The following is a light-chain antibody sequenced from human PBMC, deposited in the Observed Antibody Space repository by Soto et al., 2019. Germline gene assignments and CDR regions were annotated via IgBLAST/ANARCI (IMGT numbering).Light chain of an antibody. V-gene: IGKV3-20*01. CDR2: GAS. Sequence: EIVLTQSPGTLSLSPGERATLSCRASQSVYSNYLAWYQQKPGQAPRLLIYGASSRATDIPDRFSGSGSGTDFTLTISRLEPEDFAVYYCQQYGSSGTFGQGTKVEIK. J-gene: IGKJ1*01. CDR1: QSVYSNY. CDR3: QQYGSSGT.